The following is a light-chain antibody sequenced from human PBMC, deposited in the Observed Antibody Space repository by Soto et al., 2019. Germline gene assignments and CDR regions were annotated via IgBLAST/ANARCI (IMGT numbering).Light chain of an antibody. V-gene: IGKV1-39*01. CDR1: QNIDNY. J-gene: IGKJ5*01. Sequence: DIQLTQSPSSLSASLGDRVTISCRASQNIDNYLHWYQQKSGKAPEALIYAASSLRDGVSSRFSGSGYGTEFTLTTNNLQPEHFATYYCQQSSSSPPITFGQGTRLDI. CDR2: AAS. CDR3: QQSSSSPPIT.